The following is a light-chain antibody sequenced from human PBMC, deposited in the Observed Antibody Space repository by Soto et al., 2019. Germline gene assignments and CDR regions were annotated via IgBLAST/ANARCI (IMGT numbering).Light chain of an antibody. Sequence: EIVTTQSPATLSVSPGERVTLSCRASQSVSSNLAWYQHKLGQAPRLLIYGASTRATGIPARFSGSGSGTEFTLTISSLHSEDFAVYYCQQYNNWPWTFGQGTKVDIK. CDR1: QSVSSN. CDR3: QQYNNWPWT. CDR2: GAS. J-gene: IGKJ1*01. V-gene: IGKV3-15*01.